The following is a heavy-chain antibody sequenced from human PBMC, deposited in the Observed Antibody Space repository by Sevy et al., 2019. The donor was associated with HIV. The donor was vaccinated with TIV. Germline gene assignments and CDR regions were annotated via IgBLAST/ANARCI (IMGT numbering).Heavy chain of an antibody. CDR1: GFTFSSYG. V-gene: IGHV3-33*01. D-gene: IGHD1-26*01. J-gene: IGHJ4*02. Sequence: GGSLRLSCAASGFTFSSYGMHWVRQAPGKGLEWVAFIWYDGSNKYYADSVKGRFTISRDNSKNKLYLQMNSQRAEDTAVYYCARKGWDGSNLPIDYWGQGTLVTVSS. CDR3: ARKGWDGSNLPIDY. CDR2: IWYDGSNK.